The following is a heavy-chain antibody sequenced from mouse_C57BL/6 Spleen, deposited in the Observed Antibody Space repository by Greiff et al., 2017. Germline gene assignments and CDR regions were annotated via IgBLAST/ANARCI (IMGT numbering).Heavy chain of an antibody. D-gene: IGHD2-3*01. CDR1: GFNIKDDY. V-gene: IGHV14-4*01. Sequence: VQLQQSGAELVRPGASVKLSCTASGFNIKDDYMHWVKQRPEQGLEWIGWIDPENGDTEYASKFQGKATITADTSSNTAYLQLSSLTSEDTAVYYCTTGIYDGYYPNAYWGQGTLVTVSA. J-gene: IGHJ3*01. CDR3: TTGIYDGYYPNAY. CDR2: IDPENGDT.